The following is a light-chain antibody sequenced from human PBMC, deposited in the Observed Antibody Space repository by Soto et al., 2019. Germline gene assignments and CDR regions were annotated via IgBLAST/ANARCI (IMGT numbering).Light chain of an antibody. J-gene: IGKJ5*01. CDR1: QSVSNNY. Sequence: ETVFTQSPGTLSLSPGERATLSCRASQSVSNNYLAWYQQKPGQAPRLLIYGVSTRAAGIPDRFSGSGSGTDFTLTISRLEPEDFAVFFCQQYGTSEIIFGQGTRLEIK. CDR2: GVS. CDR3: QQYGTSEII. V-gene: IGKV3-20*01.